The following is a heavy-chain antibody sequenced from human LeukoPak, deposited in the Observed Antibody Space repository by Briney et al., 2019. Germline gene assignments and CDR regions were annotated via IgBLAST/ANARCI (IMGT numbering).Heavy chain of an antibody. CDR1: GYTFTSYG. D-gene: IGHD2-2*02. V-gene: IGHV1-18*01. Sequence: ASVKVSCKASGYTFTSYGISWVRQAPGQGLEWMGWISAYNGNTNYAQKLQGRVTMTTGTSTSTAYMELRSLRSDDTAVYYCARDSDIVVVPAAINDAFDIWGQGTMVTVSS. J-gene: IGHJ3*02. CDR2: ISAYNGNT. CDR3: ARDSDIVVVPAAINDAFDI.